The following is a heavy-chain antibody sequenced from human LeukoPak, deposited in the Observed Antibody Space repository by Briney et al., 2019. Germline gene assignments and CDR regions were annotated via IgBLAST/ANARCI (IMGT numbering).Heavy chain of an antibody. CDR2: ISYDGSNK. V-gene: IGHV3-30*18. D-gene: IGHD4-17*01. CDR1: GDSLSSYY. J-gene: IGHJ4*02. Sequence: LSLTCTVSGDSLSSYYWSWVRQAPGKGLEWVAVISYDGSNKYYADSVKGRFTISRDNSKNTLYLQMNSLRAEDTAVYYCAKDLYGGFDYWGQGTLVTLSS. CDR3: AKDLYGGFDY.